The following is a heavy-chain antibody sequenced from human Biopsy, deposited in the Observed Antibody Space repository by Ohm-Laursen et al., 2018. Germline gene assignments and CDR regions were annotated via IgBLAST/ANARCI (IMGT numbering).Heavy chain of an antibody. CDR1: GVTFSRYG. Sequence: SLRLSCTASGVTFSRYGMHWVRQAPGKGLEWVASISEDGTNKYYEDSVKGRFTVSRDNSKNTLYLQMNSLRAEDTAVFYCAKDRGVARTYYYYPYGMDVWGQGTTATVSS. CDR3: AKDRGVARTYYYYPYGMDV. CDR2: ISEDGTNK. J-gene: IGHJ6*02. D-gene: IGHD3-10*01. V-gene: IGHV3-30*18.